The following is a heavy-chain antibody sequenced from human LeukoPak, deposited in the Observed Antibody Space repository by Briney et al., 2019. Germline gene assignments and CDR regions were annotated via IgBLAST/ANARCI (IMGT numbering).Heavy chain of an antibody. J-gene: IGHJ4*02. V-gene: IGHV1-18*01. CDR1: GGTFSSYA. CDR2: ISAYNGNT. D-gene: IGHD5-12*01. Sequence: ASVKVSCKASGGTFSSYAISWVRQTPGQGLEWMGWISAYNGNTNYAQKLQGRVTMTTDTSTSTAYMELRSLRSDDTAVYYCARGFHSGYDSGDYWGQGTLVTVSS. CDR3: ARGFHSGYDSGDY.